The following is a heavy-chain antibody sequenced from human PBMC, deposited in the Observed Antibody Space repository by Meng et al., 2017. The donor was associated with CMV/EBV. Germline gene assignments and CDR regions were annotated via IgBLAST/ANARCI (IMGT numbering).Heavy chain of an antibody. Sequence: SQTLSLTCAVYGGSFSGYYWSWIRQPPGKGLEWIGDINHSGSTNYNPSLKRRVTISVDTSKNQFSLKLSSVTAADTAVYYCASLLGYCSSTSCPHYYYYGMDVWGQGTTVTVSS. CDR3: ASLLGYCSSTSCPHYYYYGMDV. CDR2: INHSGST. D-gene: IGHD2-2*03. V-gene: IGHV4-34*01. J-gene: IGHJ6*02. CDR1: GGSFSGYY.